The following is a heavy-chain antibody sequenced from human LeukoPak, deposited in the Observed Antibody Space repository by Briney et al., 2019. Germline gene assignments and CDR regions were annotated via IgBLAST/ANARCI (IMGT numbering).Heavy chain of an antibody. Sequence: GGSLRLSYAASGFTFSIYSMNWVRQAPGKGLECDSSISSSSSYIYYADSVKGRFTISRDNAKNSLYLQMNSLRAEDTAVYYCARERSTMIVVVINSYSDYWGQGTLVTVSS. V-gene: IGHV3-21*01. CDR1: GFTFSIYS. CDR3: ARERSTMIVVVINSYSDY. J-gene: IGHJ4*02. D-gene: IGHD3-22*01. CDR2: ISSSSSYI.